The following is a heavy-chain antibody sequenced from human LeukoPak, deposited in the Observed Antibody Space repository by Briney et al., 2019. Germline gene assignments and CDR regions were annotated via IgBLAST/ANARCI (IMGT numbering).Heavy chain of an antibody. V-gene: IGHV4-4*07. D-gene: IGHD6-19*01. J-gene: IGHJ5*02. CDR2: IYTSGST. CDR1: GGSISSYY. CDR3: ARGLDSSGWYNWFDP. Sequence: SETLSLTCTVSGGSISSYYWSWIRQPAGKGLEWIGRIYTSGSTNYNPSLKSRVTMSVDTSKNQFSLKLSSVTAADTAVYYCARGLDSSGWYNWFDPWGQGTLVTVSS.